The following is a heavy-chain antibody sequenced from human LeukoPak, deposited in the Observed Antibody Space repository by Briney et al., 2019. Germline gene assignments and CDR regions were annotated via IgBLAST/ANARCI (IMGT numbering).Heavy chain of an antibody. CDR2: ICSKANSYAT. CDR1: GFTFSGSA. V-gene: IGHV3-73*01. J-gene: IGHJ4*02. Sequence: GGSLRLSCAASGFTFSGSAMHWVRQASGKGLEWVGRICSKANSYATAYAASVKGRFTISRDDSKNTAYLQMNSLKTEDTAVYYCSSPYYDSSGYWSPLDYWGQGTLVTVSS. CDR3: SSPYYDSSGYWSPLDY. D-gene: IGHD3-22*01.